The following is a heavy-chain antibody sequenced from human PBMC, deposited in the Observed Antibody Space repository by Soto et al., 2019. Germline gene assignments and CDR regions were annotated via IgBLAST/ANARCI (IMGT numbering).Heavy chain of an antibody. D-gene: IGHD6-19*01. Sequence: PGGSLRLSCAASGFTFSSYWMHWVRQAPGKGLVWVSRINSDGSSTSYADSVKGRFTISRDNAKNTLYLQMNSLRAEDTAVYYCARDSRLNLIAVAIDYWGQGTLVTVSS. CDR1: GFTFSSYW. V-gene: IGHV3-74*01. CDR3: ARDSRLNLIAVAIDY. CDR2: INSDGSST. J-gene: IGHJ4*02.